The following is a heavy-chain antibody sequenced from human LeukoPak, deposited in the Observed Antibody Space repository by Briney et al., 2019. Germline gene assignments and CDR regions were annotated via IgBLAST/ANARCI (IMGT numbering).Heavy chain of an antibody. D-gene: IGHD6-19*01. CDR1: GFNVNSNH. CDR2: IYDGERT. Sequence: PGGSLRLSCAASGFNVNSNHMAWVRQAAGKGLEWVSVIYDGERTNYGDSMKDRFTISRDIPTNTLHLQMNSLRGEDTALYYCARASQWLAFDAWGQGALVTVSS. J-gene: IGHJ4*02. CDR3: ARASQWLAFDA. V-gene: IGHV3-66*01.